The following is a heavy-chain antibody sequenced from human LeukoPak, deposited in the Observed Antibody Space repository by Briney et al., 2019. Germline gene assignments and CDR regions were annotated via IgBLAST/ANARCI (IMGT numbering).Heavy chain of an antibody. J-gene: IGHJ4*02. Sequence: PGGSLRLSCAASGFTFSSYSMNWVREAPGKGLEWVSSISSSSSYIYYADSLKGRFTISRDNAKNSLFLQMNSLRAEDTAVYYCARADHSGYDVLDYWGQGTLVTVSS. CDR3: ARADHSGYDVLDY. CDR2: ISSSSSYI. V-gene: IGHV3-21*01. D-gene: IGHD5-12*01. CDR1: GFTFSSYS.